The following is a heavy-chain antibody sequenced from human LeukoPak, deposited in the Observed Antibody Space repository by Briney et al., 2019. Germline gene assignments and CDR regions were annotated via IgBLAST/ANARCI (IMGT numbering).Heavy chain of an antibody. V-gene: IGHV4-30-4*01. CDR2: IYYTGST. CDR1: GGSISSGDYY. J-gene: IGHJ4*02. CDR3: ARAETYDSRPFDY. Sequence: PSETLSLTCTVSGGSISSGDYYWSWIRQSPGKGLEWIGYIYYTGSTYYNPSLKSRVTISVDTSKNRFSLKLSSVTAADTGVYYCARAETYDSRPFDYWGQGTLVTVSS. D-gene: IGHD3-22*01.